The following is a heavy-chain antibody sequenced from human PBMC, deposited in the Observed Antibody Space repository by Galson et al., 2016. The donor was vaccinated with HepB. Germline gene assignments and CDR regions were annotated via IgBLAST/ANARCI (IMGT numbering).Heavy chain of an antibody. CDR1: GFTVSNNY. J-gene: IGHJ6*02. D-gene: IGHD3-10*01. CDR3: AREGDSGSSHHYHYGMDV. V-gene: IGHV3-53*01. Sequence: SLRLSCAASGFTVSNNYMNWVRQAPGKGLEWVSTIYSAGNTYYADSVKGRFIISRDNSKNTLYLQMNSLRAEDTAVYYCAREGDSGSSHHYHYGMDVWGQGTTVTVSS. CDR2: IYSAGNT.